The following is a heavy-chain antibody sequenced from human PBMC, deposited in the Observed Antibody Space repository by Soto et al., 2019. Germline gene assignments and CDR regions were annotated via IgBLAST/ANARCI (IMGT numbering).Heavy chain of an antibody. CDR2: IYYSGST. V-gene: IGHV4-31*03. J-gene: IGHJ5*02. D-gene: IGHD1-1*01. CDR3: ARAPGEGYNYDWFDP. Sequence: SETLSLTCTVSGGSISSGGYYWSWIRQHPGKGLEWIGYIYYSGSTYYNPSLKSRVTISVDTSKNQFSLKLSSVTAADTAVYYCARAPGEGYNYDWFDPWGQGTLVTVSS. CDR1: GGSISSGGYY.